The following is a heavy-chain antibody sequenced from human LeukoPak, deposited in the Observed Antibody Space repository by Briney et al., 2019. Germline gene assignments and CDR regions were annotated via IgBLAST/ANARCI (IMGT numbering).Heavy chain of an antibody. CDR3: ARDRASRYGMDV. D-gene: IGHD3-10*01. CDR1: GFTFSDYY. J-gene: IGHJ6*02. Sequence: PGGPLRLSCAASGFTFSDYYMNWIRQAPGKGLEWLSYISSGGSTIDYADFVKGRFTISRDNAKNSLYLQMNSLRAEDTAVYYCARDRASRYGMDVWGQGTTVTVSS. V-gene: IGHV3-11*01. CDR2: ISSGGSTI.